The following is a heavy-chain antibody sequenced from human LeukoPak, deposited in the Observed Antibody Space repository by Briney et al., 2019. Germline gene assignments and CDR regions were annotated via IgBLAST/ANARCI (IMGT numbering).Heavy chain of an antibody. CDR1: GGTFSSYA. V-gene: IGHV1-69*05. Sequence: SVKVSCKGSGGTFSSYAINWVRQAPGQGLEWMGGIIPIFGTANYAQKLQGRVTITTDESTSIVYMELSSLRSEDTAVYYCARGATGAAAGLSIDYWGQGTLVTVSS. J-gene: IGHJ4*02. CDR2: IIPIFGTA. CDR3: ARGATGAAAGLSIDY. D-gene: IGHD6-13*01.